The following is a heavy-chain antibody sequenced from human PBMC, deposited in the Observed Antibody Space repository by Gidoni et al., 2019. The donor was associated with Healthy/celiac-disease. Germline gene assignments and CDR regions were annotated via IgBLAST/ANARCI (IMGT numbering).Heavy chain of an antibody. D-gene: IGHD2-15*01. J-gene: IGHJ4*02. CDR1: GFTFSSYA. CDR2: ISGSGGST. Sequence: EVQLLESGGGLVQPGGSLRLSCAASGFTFSSYAMSWVRQAPGKGLEWVSAISGSGGSTYYADSVKGRFTISRDNSKNTLYLQMNSLRAEDTAVYYCAKDWDEADIVVVVAARGGIDYWGQGTLVTVSS. CDR3: AKDWDEADIVVVVAARGGIDY. V-gene: IGHV3-23*01.